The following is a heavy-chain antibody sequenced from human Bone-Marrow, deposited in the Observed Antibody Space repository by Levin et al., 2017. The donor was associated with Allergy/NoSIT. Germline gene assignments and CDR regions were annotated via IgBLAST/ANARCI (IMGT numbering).Heavy chain of an antibody. J-gene: IGHJ4*02. CDR2: IHPSGST. CDR3: ARGTDQDKDGY. D-gene: IGHD2-15*01. V-gene: IGHV4-31*03. Sequence: SETLSLTCTVSGGSVSDGHYYNWIRQHPGKGLGWIGCIHPSGSTHYNPSLNSRASMSVDTSTNQFSLKMSSLTAADTAVYYCARGTDQDKDGYWGQGTLVTVAA. CDR1: GGSVSDGHY.